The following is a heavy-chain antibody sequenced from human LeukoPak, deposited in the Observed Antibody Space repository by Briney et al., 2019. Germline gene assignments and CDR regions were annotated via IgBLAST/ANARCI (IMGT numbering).Heavy chain of an antibody. CDR2: ISYDGSNE. Sequence: GGSLRLPCAASGFTFSSYGMHWVRQAPGKGLEWVAVISYDGSNEYYADSVKGRFTISRDNSKNTLYLQMNSLRAEDTAVYYCAKDGATTVTTYYFDYWGQGTLVTVSS. V-gene: IGHV3-30*18. CDR3: AKDGATTVTTYYFDY. J-gene: IGHJ4*02. CDR1: GFTFSSYG. D-gene: IGHD4-17*01.